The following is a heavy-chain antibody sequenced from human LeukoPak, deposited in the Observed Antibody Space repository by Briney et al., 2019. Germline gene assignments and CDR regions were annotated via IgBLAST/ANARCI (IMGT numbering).Heavy chain of an antibody. CDR2: ISWNSGSI. J-gene: IGHJ5*02. V-gene: IGHV3-9*01. D-gene: IGHD4-17*01. Sequence: GGSLRLSCAASGFTFDDYAMHWVRQAPGKGLEWVSGISWNSGSIGYADSVKGRFTISRDNAKNSLYLQMNSLRAEDTAVYYCARDDYGDYVGLDWFDPWGQGTLVTVSS. CDR3: ARDDYGDYVGLDWFDP. CDR1: GFTFDDYA.